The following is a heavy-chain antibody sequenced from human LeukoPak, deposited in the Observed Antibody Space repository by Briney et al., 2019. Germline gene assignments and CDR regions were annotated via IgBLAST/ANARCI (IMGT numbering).Heavy chain of an antibody. Sequence: GGSLRLSCAAAKFTFSSYWMSWVRQAPGKGLEWVANIKQDGSEKYYVDSVKGRFSISRDNAKNSLYLEMNSLRADDTAVYYCARDGITIVRGVINDAFDFWGQGTMVTVSS. D-gene: IGHD3-10*01. CDR3: ARDGITIVRGVINDAFDF. CDR1: KFTFSSYW. J-gene: IGHJ3*01. V-gene: IGHV3-7*01. CDR2: IKQDGSEK.